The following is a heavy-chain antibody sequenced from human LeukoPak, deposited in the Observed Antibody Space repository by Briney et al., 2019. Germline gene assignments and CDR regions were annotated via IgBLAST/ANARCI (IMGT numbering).Heavy chain of an antibody. D-gene: IGHD2-15*01. Sequence: GGSLRLSCAVSGFAFSSYGMHWVRQAPGKGLEWVAVIRYDGSNKYYADSVKGRFTISRDNSKNTLYLQMNSLRVEDTAVYYCARVGCSGGSCKPYHYYGMDVWGQGTTVTVSS. V-gene: IGHV3-33*01. CDR1: GFAFSSYG. J-gene: IGHJ6*02. CDR3: ARVGCSGGSCKPYHYYGMDV. CDR2: IRYDGSNK.